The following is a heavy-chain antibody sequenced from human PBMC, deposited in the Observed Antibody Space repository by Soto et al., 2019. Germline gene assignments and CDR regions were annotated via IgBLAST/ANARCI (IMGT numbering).Heavy chain of an antibody. Sequence: QVQLVQSGAEAKKPGSSVKVSCKTSGGTFSSYAISWVRQAPGQGLEWMGGIVPLFRTTNYGQKFQGRVTITSDSSTYAVYMELSGLRSGDTAVYSCARGGSSSTWLKLLVRSGLDVWGQGTTVTAAS. CDR3: ARGGSSSTWLKLLVRSGLDV. J-gene: IGHJ6*02. CDR1: GGTFSSYA. CDR2: IVPLFRTT. D-gene: IGHD6-13*01. V-gene: IGHV1-69*01.